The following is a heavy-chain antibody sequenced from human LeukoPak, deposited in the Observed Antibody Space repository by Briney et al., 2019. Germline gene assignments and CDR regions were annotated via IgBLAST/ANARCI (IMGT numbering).Heavy chain of an antibody. Sequence: GGSLRLSCAASGFTFSTYSMNWVRQAPGKGLEWVSHISSSRTTIYYVDSVKGRFTISRDNAKNSLYLQMNSLRAEDTAVYYCARERDGYNLMTYYCMDVWGKGTTVTVSS. J-gene: IGHJ6*03. CDR3: ARERDGYNLMTYYCMDV. V-gene: IGHV3-48*01. D-gene: IGHD5-24*01. CDR2: ISSSRTTI. CDR1: GFTFSTYS.